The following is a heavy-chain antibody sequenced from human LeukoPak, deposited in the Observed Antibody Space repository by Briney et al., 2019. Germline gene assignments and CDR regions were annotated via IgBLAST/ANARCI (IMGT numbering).Heavy chain of an antibody. CDR2: ITSSSSYK. D-gene: IGHD5-12*01. Sequence: PGGSLRLSCAAPGFTFSNYNMNWVRQAPGKGLEWISSITSSSSYKFYADSVKGRFTISRDNAKNSLYLQMNSLRPEDTAVYYCARARPSMWIDYWGQGTLVTVSS. J-gene: IGHJ4*02. CDR1: GFTFSNYN. CDR3: ARARPSMWIDY. V-gene: IGHV3-21*01.